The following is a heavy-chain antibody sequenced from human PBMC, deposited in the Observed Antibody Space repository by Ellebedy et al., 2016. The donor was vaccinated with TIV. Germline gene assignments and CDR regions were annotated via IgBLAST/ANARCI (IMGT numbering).Heavy chain of an antibody. CDR3: AGRGTAGTGFTY. CDR2: TYYRSKWIT. Sequence: SQTLSLTCAISGDSVSSNSAAWNWIRQSPSRGLEWLGRTYYRSKWITDYAISVKSRITINADTSKNHISLQLNSVTPEDTAMYYCAGRGTAGTGFTYWGQGTLVTVS. CDR1: GDSVSSNSAA. J-gene: IGHJ4*02. D-gene: IGHD3/OR15-3a*01. V-gene: IGHV6-1*01.